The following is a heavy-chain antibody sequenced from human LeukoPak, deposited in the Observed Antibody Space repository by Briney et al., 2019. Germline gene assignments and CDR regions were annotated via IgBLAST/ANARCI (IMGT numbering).Heavy chain of an antibody. D-gene: IGHD2-21*02. Sequence: QAGGSLRLSCAASGFTFSSYGMHWVRQAPGKGLEWVAVISYDGSNKYYADSVKGRFTISRDNSKNTLYLQMNSLRAEDTAVYYCAKVFMYGDPPSYYYYMDVWGKGTTVTVSS. J-gene: IGHJ6*03. CDR3: AKVFMYGDPPSYYYYMDV. CDR1: GFTFSSYG. CDR2: ISYDGSNK. V-gene: IGHV3-30*18.